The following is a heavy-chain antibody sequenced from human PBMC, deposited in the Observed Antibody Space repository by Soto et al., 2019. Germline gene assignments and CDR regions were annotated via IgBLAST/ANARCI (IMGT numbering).Heavy chain of an antibody. J-gene: IGHJ3*02. Sequence: SQTLSLTCAISGDSVSSNSAAWNWIRQPPSRGLEWLGRTYYRSKWYNDYAVSVKSRITIGPDASENQFARQLNSVTPEDTAVYDCARGPRYSYGYGPPGAFDIWGQGTMVTVSS. D-gene: IGHD5-18*01. CDR2: TYYRSKWYN. CDR1: GDSVSSNSAA. V-gene: IGHV6-1*01. CDR3: ARGPRYSYGYGPPGAFDI.